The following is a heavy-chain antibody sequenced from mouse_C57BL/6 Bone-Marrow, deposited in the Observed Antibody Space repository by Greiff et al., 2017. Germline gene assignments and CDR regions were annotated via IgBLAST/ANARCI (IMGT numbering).Heavy chain of an antibody. Sequence: EVKLVESGGGLVKPGGSLKLSCAASGFTFSSYAMSWVRQTPEKRLEWVATISDGGSYTYYPDNVKGRFTISRDNAKNNLYLQMRHLKSEDTAMYYCARVPVTTGFYYAMDYWGQGTSVTVSS. V-gene: IGHV5-4*03. CDR1: GFTFSSYA. D-gene: IGHD2-2*01. CDR2: ISDGGSYT. J-gene: IGHJ4*01. CDR3: ARVPVTTGFYYAMDY.